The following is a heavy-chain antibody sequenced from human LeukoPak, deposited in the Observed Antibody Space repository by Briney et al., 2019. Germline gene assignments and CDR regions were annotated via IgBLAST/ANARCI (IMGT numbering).Heavy chain of an antibody. CDR3: ARGNRYSSGWYVYYYYYGMDV. CDR1: GGSFSGYY. V-gene: IGHV4-34*01. D-gene: IGHD6-19*01. Sequence: SETLSLTCAVYGGSFSGYYWSWIRQPPGKGLEWIGEINHSGSTNYNSSLKSRVTISVDTSKNQFSLKLSSVTAADTAVYYCARGNRYSSGWYVYYYYYGMDVWGQGTTVTVSS. J-gene: IGHJ6*02. CDR2: INHSGST.